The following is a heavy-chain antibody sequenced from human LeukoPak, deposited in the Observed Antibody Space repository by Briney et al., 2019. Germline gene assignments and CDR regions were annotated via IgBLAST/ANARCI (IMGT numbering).Heavy chain of an antibody. Sequence: ASVKVSCKASGYTFTSYYMHWVRQAPRQGLEWMGIINPSGGSTSYAQKFQGRVTMTRDTSTSTVYMELSSLRSEDTAVYYCARVATYYYDSSGYYPFDYWGQGTLVTVSS. J-gene: IGHJ4*02. CDR1: GYTFTSYY. CDR3: ARVATYYYDSSGYYPFDY. V-gene: IGHV1-46*01. CDR2: INPSGGST. D-gene: IGHD3-22*01.